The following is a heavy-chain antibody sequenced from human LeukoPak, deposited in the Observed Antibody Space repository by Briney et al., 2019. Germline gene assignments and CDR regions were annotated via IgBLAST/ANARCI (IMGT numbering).Heavy chain of an antibody. Sequence: GGSLRLSCAASGFTFSSYSMNWVRQAPVKGLEWISYISETSSFMYYADSVKGRFTISRDNAKNTLYLQMNSLRAEDTAVYFCARLGYGDYGGFDYWGQGTLVTVSS. D-gene: IGHD4-17*01. CDR3: ARLGYGDYGGFDY. CDR2: ISETSSFM. CDR1: GFTFSSYS. J-gene: IGHJ4*02. V-gene: IGHV3-21*05.